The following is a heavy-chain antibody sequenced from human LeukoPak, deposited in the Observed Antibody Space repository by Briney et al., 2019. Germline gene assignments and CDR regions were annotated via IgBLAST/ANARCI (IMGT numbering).Heavy chain of an antibody. CDR3: ARERGSWSFDY. V-gene: IGHV3-74*01. D-gene: IGHD6-13*01. Sequence: GGSLRLSCAASGFTFSSYWMYWVRQAPGKGLVRVSRINSDGTYTTYADSVKGRFTISRDTAKNTLYLQMNSLRAEDTAIYFCARERGSWSFDYWGQGILATVSS. CDR2: INSDGTYT. CDR1: GFTFSSYW. J-gene: IGHJ4*02.